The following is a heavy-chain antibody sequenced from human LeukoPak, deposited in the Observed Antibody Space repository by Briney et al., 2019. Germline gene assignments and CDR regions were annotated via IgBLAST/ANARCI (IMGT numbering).Heavy chain of an antibody. CDR2: IAASGNT. J-gene: IGHJ6*03. Sequence: PSETLSLTCTVSGGSISTYYWTWIRQPTGKGLEWIGRIAASGNTHYNPSLKSRVTMSIETSKNLFSLKLSSVTAADTAFYYCAREPHRSDTSCFHMDVWGKGTTVTVSS. D-gene: IGHD2-2*01. CDR3: AREPHRSDTSCFHMDV. V-gene: IGHV4-4*07. CDR1: GGSISTYY.